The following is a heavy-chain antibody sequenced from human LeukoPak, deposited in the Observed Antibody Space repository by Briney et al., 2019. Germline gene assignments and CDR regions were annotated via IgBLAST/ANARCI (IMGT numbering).Heavy chain of an antibody. CDR3: ARGSKSYYYDSSGYYRAHYDY. Sequence: SETLSLTCAVYGGSFSGYYWSWIRQPPGKGLEWIGEINHSGSTNYNPSLKSRVTISVDTSKNQFSLKLSSVTAADTAVYYCARGSKSYYYDSSGYYRAHYDYWGQGTLVTVSS. J-gene: IGHJ4*02. D-gene: IGHD3-22*01. CDR1: GGSFSGYY. CDR2: INHSGST. V-gene: IGHV4-34*01.